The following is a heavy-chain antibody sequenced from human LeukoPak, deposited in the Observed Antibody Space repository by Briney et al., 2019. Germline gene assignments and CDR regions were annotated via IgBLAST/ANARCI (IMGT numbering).Heavy chain of an antibody. J-gene: IGHJ3*02. CDR3: AGEAHIRYFDWLLSNDAFDI. Sequence: PGGSLRLSCAASGFTFSSYSMNWVRQAPGKGLEWVSSISSSSSYIYCADSVKGRFTISRDNAKNSLYLKMNSLRAEDTAVYYCAGEAHIRYFDWLLSNDAFDIWGQGTMVTVSS. V-gene: IGHV3-21*01. D-gene: IGHD3-9*01. CDR1: GFTFSSYS. CDR2: ISSSSSYI.